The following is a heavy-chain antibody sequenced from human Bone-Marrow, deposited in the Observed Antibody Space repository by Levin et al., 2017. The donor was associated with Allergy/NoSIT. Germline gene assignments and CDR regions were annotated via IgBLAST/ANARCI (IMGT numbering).Heavy chain of an antibody. CDR3: TKDLGYPWLGHDAFDL. J-gene: IGHJ3*01. V-gene: IGHV3-23*01. CDR2: ISGSGGSA. D-gene: IGHD6-19*01. CDR1: GFTFGTYA. Sequence: GGSLRLSCAASGFTFGTYALSWVRQAPGKGLEWVSGISGSGGSAYYAVSVKGRFTVSRDNALNTLNLQMNTLRAEDTVGYYCTKDLGYPWLGHDAFDLWGRGTMVTVSS.